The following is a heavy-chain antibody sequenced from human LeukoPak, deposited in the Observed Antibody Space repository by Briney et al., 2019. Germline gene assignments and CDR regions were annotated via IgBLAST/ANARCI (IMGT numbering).Heavy chain of an antibody. CDR2: ISAYNGNT. CDR1: GYTFTSYG. CDR3: ARDRPSSYYDFWSGYSPRDGMDV. D-gene: IGHD3-3*01. Sequence: ASVKVSCKASGYTFTSYGIRWVRQAPGQGLEWMGWISAYNGNTNYAQKLQGRVTMTTDTSTSTAYMELRSLRSDDTAVYYCARDRPSSYYDFWSGYSPRDGMDVWGQGTTVTVSS. V-gene: IGHV1-18*01. J-gene: IGHJ6*02.